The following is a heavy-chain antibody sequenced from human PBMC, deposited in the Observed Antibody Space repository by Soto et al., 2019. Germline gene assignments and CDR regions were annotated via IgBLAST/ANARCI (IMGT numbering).Heavy chain of an antibody. V-gene: IGHV3-23*01. CDR2: ISGRGDRT. Sequence: GGSLRLSCAASGFTFSNYAMSWVRQAPGKGLEWVSAISGRGDRTYSADSVKGRFTISRDNSKSTVFLHMSNLRASDTAMYYCARQEYSSGWAFDYWGQGTLVTVSS. D-gene: IGHD6-19*01. CDR3: ARQEYSSGWAFDY. CDR1: GFTFSNYA. J-gene: IGHJ4*02.